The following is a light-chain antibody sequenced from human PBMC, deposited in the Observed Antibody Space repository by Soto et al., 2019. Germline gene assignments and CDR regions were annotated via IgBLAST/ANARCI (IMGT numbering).Light chain of an antibody. CDR3: QQYGSSPT. CDR1: QSVRSSY. Sequence: EIVLTQSPGTLSLSPGERATLSCRASQSVRSSYLAWYQQKPGQAPRLLIYGASSRATGIPDRFSGSGSGTVFTLTISRLEPEDFAVYYCQQYGSSPTFGQGTKVEIK. CDR2: GAS. J-gene: IGKJ1*01. V-gene: IGKV3-20*01.